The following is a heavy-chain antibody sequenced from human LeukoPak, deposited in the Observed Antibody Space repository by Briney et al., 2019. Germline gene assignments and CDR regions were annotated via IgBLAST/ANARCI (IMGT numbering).Heavy chain of an antibody. CDR3: ARRGYGDSYTDVEGAY. CDR2: IYPGDSDT. Sequence: GESLKISCKGSGYSFTSYWIGWVRQMPGKGLEWMGIIYPGDSDTRYSPSFQGQVTISADKSISTAYLQWSSLKASDTAMYYCARRGYGDSYTDVEGAYWGQGTLVTVSS. D-gene: IGHD4-17*01. CDR1: GYSFTSYW. V-gene: IGHV5-51*01. J-gene: IGHJ4*02.